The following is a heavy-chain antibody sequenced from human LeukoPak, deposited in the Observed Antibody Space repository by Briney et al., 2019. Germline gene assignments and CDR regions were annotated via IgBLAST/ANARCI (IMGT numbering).Heavy chain of an antibody. CDR1: GGFISSGGYY. D-gene: IGHD1-26*01. J-gene: IGHJ5*02. V-gene: IGHV4-31*03. Sequence: SQTLSLTCTVSGGFISSGGYYWSWIRQHPGKGLEWIGYTYYSGSTYYNPSLKSRVTISVDTSKSQFSLKLSSVTAADTAVYYCARGCGGSYSRWFDPWGQGTLVTVSS. CDR2: TYYSGST. CDR3: ARGCGGSYSRWFDP.